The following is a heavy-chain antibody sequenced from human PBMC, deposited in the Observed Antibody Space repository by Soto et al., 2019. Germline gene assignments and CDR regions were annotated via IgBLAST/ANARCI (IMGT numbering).Heavy chain of an antibody. J-gene: IGHJ4*02. D-gene: IGHD1-1*01. CDR3: ARRRYGDY. Sequence: QVHLVQSGDEVKKPGASVKVSCKGSGYIFTTYGITWVRQAPGQGLEWMGWISAHNGNTNYAQKLQGRVTVTRDTSTSTAYMELSNLSSDDTAVYYCARRRYGDYWGQGALVTVSS. CDR1: GYIFTTYG. V-gene: IGHV1-18*01. CDR2: ISAHNGNT.